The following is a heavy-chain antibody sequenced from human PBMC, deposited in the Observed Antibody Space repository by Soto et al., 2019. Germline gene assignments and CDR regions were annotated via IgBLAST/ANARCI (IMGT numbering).Heavy chain of an antibody. Sequence: QVQLVQSGGEVRKPGASVKVSCKASGYLFATYGGSWVRQAPGQGIEWVGWISALNGATSSAQKFKTRGIRTTDASTIRAFLELRSRRSDDTGIYNCTTGKSIAVAEGYWGQGTRVTVSS. V-gene: IGHV1-18*01. D-gene: IGHD6-19*01. CDR1: GYLFATYG. CDR3: TTGKSIAVAEGY. CDR2: ISALNGAT. J-gene: IGHJ4*02.